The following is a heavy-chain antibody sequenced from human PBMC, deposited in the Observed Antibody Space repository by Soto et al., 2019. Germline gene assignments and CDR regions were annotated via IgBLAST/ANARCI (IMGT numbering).Heavy chain of an antibody. Sequence: GGSLRLSCAASGFTFSSYWMNWVRQAPGKGLEWVASIKQDGSEKYYVDSMKGRFTISRDNAKNSLYLQMNSLRAEDTAMYYCSRRDHSDYWGQGILVTVSS. CDR3: SRRDHSDY. J-gene: IGHJ4*01. V-gene: IGHV3-7*01. D-gene: IGHD2-21*02. CDR1: GFTFSSYW. CDR2: IKQDGSEK.